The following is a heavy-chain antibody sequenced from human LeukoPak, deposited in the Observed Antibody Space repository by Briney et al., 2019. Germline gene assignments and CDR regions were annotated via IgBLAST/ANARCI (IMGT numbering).Heavy chain of an antibody. D-gene: IGHD2-2*01. V-gene: IGHV3-30*03. CDR1: GFTFSSYG. Sequence: PGGSLRLSCAASGFTFSSYGIHWVRQAPGKGLEWVAVISSDGSNKYYADSVKGRFTLSRDNSKNTLYLQMNNLKVDDTATYYCARDFPVPATRSGWAFGPWGQGTLVTVSS. J-gene: IGHJ5*02. CDR2: ISSDGSNK. CDR3: ARDFPVPATRSGWAFGP.